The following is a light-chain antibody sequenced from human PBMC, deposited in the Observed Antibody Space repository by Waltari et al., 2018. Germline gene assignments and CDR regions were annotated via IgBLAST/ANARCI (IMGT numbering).Light chain of an antibody. CDR3: QQSFENPYT. CDR2: AAS. V-gene: IGKV1-39*01. Sequence: IQMTQSPSSLSASVGDRVTMTCRASETIGTYFSWYQQKPGKAPKLLIYAASSLQSGVPARFSGSGSGTEFTLTISSLQSEDFATYYCQQSFENPYTFGQGTKVEIK. CDR1: ETIGTY. J-gene: IGKJ2*01.